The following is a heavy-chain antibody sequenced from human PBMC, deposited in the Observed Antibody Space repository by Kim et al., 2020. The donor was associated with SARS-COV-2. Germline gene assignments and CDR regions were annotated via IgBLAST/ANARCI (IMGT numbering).Heavy chain of an antibody. D-gene: IGHD2-2*01. Sequence: SETLSLTCSVFGVSISSYYWSWIRQPPGKGLEWIGYLYYSGSTNYNPSLKSRVTISVDTSKNQFSLKLSFVTAADTAMYYCVRLGCSATSCSTFYYWGQG. V-gene: IGHV4-59*08. CDR1: GVSISSYY. CDR3: VRLGCSATSCSTFYY. CDR2: LYYSGST. J-gene: IGHJ4*02.